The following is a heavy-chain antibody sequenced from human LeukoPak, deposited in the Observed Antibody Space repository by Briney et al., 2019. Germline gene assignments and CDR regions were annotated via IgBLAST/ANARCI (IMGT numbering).Heavy chain of an antibody. CDR1: GFTFSSYS. V-gene: IGHV3-21*01. J-gene: IGHJ4*02. CDR3: ARDCCSGGGCYSCFDY. CDR2: ISSSSSYI. Sequence: SGGSLRLSCAASGFTFSSYSMNWVRQAPGKGLEWVSSISSSSSYIYYADSVKGRFTISRDNAKNSLYLQMNSLRAEDTAVYYCARDCCSGGGCYSCFDYWGQGTLVTVSS. D-gene: IGHD2-15*01.